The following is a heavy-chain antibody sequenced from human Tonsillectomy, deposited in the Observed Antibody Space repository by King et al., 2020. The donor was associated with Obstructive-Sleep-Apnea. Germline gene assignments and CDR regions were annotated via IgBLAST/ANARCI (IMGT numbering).Heavy chain of an antibody. CDR1: GYTFIDYS. J-gene: IGHJ4*02. CDR2: ISAYNGNT. V-gene: IGHV1-18*01. Sequence: QLVQSGAEVKKPGASVKVSCKASGYTFIDYSITWVRQAPGQGLEWMGRISAYNGNTNYAQKLQGRVTMTTDTSTSTASMELRSLRSDDTAVYYGAREPRGYSYGWASPFDYWGQGTLVTVSS. CDR3: AREPRGYSYGWASPFDY. D-gene: IGHD5-18*01.